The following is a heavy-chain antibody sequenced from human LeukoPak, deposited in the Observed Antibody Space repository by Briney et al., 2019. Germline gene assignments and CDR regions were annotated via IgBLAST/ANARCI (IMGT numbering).Heavy chain of an antibody. D-gene: IGHD5-18*01. J-gene: IGHJ4*02. CDR3: ARGPGGYSHIFDF. V-gene: IGHV3-53*01. Sequence: GGSLRLSCAASGFTFDDYAMTWVRQAPGKGLQWVSIIYSGGSTYYADSVKGRFTISRDNSKNTLYLQMNSLGAEDTAVYYCARGPGGYSHIFDFWGQGTLVTVSS. CDR2: IYSGGST. CDR1: GFTFDDYA.